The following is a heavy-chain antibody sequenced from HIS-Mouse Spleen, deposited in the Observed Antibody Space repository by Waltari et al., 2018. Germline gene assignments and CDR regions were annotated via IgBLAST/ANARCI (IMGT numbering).Heavy chain of an antibody. D-gene: IGHD6-13*01. CDR3: AREIPYSSSWYDWYFDL. J-gene: IGHJ2*01. CDR2: IYYSGST. CDR1: GGSITSRSYY. V-gene: IGHV4-39*07. Sequence: QLQLQESGPVLVKPSETLSLTCPVSGGSITSRSYYWGWIRQPPGKGLEWSGSIYYSGSTYYNPSLKSRVTISVDTSKNQFSLKLSSVTAADTAVYYCAREIPYSSSWYDWYFDLWGRGTLVTVSS.